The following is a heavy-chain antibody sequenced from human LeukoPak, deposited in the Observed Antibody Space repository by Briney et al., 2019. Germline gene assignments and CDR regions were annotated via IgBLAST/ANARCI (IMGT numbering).Heavy chain of an antibody. CDR2: INPNSGGT. V-gene: IGHV1-2*02. D-gene: IGHD1-26*01. Sequence: GASVKVSCKASGYTFTGYYMHWVRQAPGQGLEWMGWINPNSGGTNYAQKFQGRVTMTRDTSISTAYMELSRLRSDDTAVYYCATASWGATTLDYFDYWGQGTLVTVSS. J-gene: IGHJ4*02. CDR3: ATASWGATTLDYFDY. CDR1: GYTFTGYY.